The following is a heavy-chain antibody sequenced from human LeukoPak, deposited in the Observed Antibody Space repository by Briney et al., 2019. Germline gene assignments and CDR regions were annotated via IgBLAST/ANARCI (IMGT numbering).Heavy chain of an antibody. CDR1: GGSISSYY. V-gene: IGHV4-4*09. Sequence: PSETLSLTCTVSGGSISSYYWSWIRQPPGKGLEWIGYIYTSGSTNYNPSLKSRVTISVDTSKNQFSLKLSSVTAADTAVYYCARHIVARPGVYYMDVWGKGTTVTVSS. CDR2: IYTSGST. J-gene: IGHJ6*03. CDR3: ARHIVARPGVYYMDV. D-gene: IGHD6-6*01.